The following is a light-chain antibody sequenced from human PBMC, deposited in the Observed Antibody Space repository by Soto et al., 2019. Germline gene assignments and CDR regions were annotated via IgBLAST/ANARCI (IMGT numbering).Light chain of an antibody. J-gene: IGLJ1*01. CDR3: SSYTSSDAPYV. CDR2: VNS. V-gene: IGLV2-14*01. CDR1: SSDVGDHKY. Sequence: QSALTQPASVSGSPGQSITISCTGTSSDVGDHKYVSWYQQHPDKAPKLIIFVNSNRPSGISNRFSASNSGNTASLTISGLQAEDEAEYYCSSYTSSDAPYVFGTGTKLTVL.